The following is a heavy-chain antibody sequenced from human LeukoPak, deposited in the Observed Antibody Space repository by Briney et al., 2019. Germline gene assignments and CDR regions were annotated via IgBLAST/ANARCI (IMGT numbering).Heavy chain of an antibody. CDR1: GGSFGDSY. V-gene: IGHV4-34*03. CDR3: ARVVGYYYGMDV. Sequence: SETLSLTCAVSGGSFGDSYWSWIRQPPGRGLEWIGEINHSGYTNYYPSLKSRVTISVDTSKNQFSLRLSSVTAADTAVYYCARVVGYYYGMDVWGQGTTVTVSS. J-gene: IGHJ6*02. CDR2: INHSGYT.